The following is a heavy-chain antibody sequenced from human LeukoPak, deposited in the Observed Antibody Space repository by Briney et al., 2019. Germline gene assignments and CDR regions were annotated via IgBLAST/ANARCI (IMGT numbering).Heavy chain of an antibody. CDR1: GFSFRDFW. CDR2: INQGGSVK. D-gene: IGHD5-12*01. J-gene: IGHJ4*02. CDR3: ARFGYSGWNLEY. V-gene: IGHV3-7*01. Sequence: PGGSLRLSCAASGFSFRDFWKTWVRQAPGKGLEWVANINQGGSVKYYVDSVKGRFTISRDDAKSSLYVQMNSLRDEDTAVYYCARFGYSGWNLEYWGQGTLVTVSS.